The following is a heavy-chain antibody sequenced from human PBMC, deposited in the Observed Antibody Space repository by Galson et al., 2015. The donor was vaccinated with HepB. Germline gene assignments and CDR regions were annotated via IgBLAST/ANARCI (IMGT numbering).Heavy chain of an antibody. CDR1: GFTFSSYW. CDR2: IKQDGSEK. J-gene: IGHJ2*01. D-gene: IGHD3-3*01. Sequence: SLRLSCAASGFTFSSYWMSWVRQAPGKGLEWVANIKQDGSEKYYVDSVKGRFTISRDNAKNSLYLQMNSLRAEDTAVYYCARQGSFDYDFWSGYPQGGYFDLWGRGTLVTVSS. V-gene: IGHV3-7*03. CDR3: ARQGSFDYDFWSGYPQGGYFDL.